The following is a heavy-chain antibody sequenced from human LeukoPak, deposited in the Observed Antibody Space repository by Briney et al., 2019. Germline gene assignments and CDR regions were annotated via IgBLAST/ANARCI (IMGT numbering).Heavy chain of an antibody. CDR1: GGSLSSSSYY. CDR3: AREVLLNYYYMDV. J-gene: IGHJ6*03. CDR2: IYYSGST. D-gene: IGHD3-10*01. V-gene: IGHV4-39*07. Sequence: SETLSLTCIVSGGSLSSSSYYWGWIRQSPGKGLEWIGNIYYSGSTYYNPSLKSRVTISVDTSKNQFSLKLSSVTAADTAVYYCAREVLLNYYYMDVWGKGTTVTVSS.